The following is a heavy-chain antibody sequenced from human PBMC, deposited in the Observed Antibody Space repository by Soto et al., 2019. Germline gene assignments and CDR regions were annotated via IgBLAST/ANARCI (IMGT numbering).Heavy chain of an antibody. V-gene: IGHV3-23*01. J-gene: IGHJ5*02. CDR3: AKGANDGYNHWFDP. D-gene: IGHD5-12*01. CDR1: GFTFSNYA. CDR2: ISNSGDNT. Sequence: GGSLRLSCSASGFTFSNYAMSWVRQAPGKGLEWVSTISNSGDNTYYANSVKGRFTISRDNFKNTLYLQMNGLGADDTALYYCAKGANDGYNHWFDPWGQGTLVTVS.